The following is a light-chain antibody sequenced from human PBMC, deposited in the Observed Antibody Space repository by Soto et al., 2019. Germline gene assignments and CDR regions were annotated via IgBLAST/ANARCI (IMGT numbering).Light chain of an antibody. CDR3: QSYDSSLSGSVV. Sequence: QSVLTQPPSVSGAPGQRVTISCTGSSSNIGAGYDVHWYQQLPGTAPKLLIYGNSNRPSGVPDRFSGFKSGTSASLAITGLQAEDETDYYCQSYDSSLSGSVVFGGGTKVTVL. CDR2: GNS. CDR1: SSNIGAGYD. V-gene: IGLV1-40*01. J-gene: IGLJ2*01.